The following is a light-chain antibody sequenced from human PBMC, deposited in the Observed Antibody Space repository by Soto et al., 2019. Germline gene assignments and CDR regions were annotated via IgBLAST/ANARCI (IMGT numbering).Light chain of an antibody. CDR1: QSVSSN. V-gene: IGKV3D-20*01. J-gene: IGKJ1*01. CDR2: DAS. CDR3: QQYGSSRWT. Sequence: EIVMTQSPATLSVSPGERATLSCRASQSVSSNLAWYQQKPGLAPRLLIYDASSRATGIPDRFSGSGSGTDFTLTISRLEPEDFAVYYCQQYGSSRWTFGQGTKVDIK.